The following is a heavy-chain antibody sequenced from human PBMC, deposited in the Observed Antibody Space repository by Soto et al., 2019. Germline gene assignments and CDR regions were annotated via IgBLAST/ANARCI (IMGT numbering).Heavy chain of an antibody. CDR2: IHYSGSV. V-gene: IGHV4-30-4*01. J-gene: IGHJ6*02. D-gene: IGHD4-17*01. CDR1: GGSISSDHYH. Sequence: PSETLSLTCTLSGGSISSDHYHWTWIRHTPGKGLEWIGYIHYSGSVYYNTSLQSRVTMSVDTSKNLFSLKLSSVTAADTAVYFCVREDDGGDRDYYGLDVWGQGTTVTVYS. CDR3: VREDDGGDRDYYGLDV.